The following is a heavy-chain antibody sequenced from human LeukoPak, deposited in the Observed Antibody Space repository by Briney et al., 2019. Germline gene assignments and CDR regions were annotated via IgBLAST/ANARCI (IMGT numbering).Heavy chain of an antibody. CDR1: GFTFSSYA. V-gene: IGHV3-30-3*01. CDR2: ISYDGSNK. CDR3: ARVEGRHIVVVTAPFDY. D-gene: IGHD2-21*02. J-gene: IGHJ4*02. Sequence: GGSLRLSCAASGFTFSSYAMHWVRQAPGKGLERVAVISYDGSNKYYADSVKGRFTISRDNSKNTLYLQMNSLRAEDTAVYYCARVEGRHIVVVTAPFDYWGQGTLVTVSS.